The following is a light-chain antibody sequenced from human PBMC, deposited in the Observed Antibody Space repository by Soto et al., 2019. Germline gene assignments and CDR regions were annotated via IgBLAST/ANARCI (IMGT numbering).Light chain of an antibody. CDR2: DAS. J-gene: IGKJ4*01. Sequence: EIVLPQSPATLSLSPGARATLSCRASQSVSSFLAWYQHKPGQAPRLLIYDASNRATGIPARFSGSESGTDFTLTISSLEPEDFAVYYCQQRSNWPLTFGGGTKVEIK. CDR3: QQRSNWPLT. CDR1: QSVSSF. V-gene: IGKV3-11*01.